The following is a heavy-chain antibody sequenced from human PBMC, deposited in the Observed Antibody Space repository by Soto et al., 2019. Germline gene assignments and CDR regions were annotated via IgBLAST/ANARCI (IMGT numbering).Heavy chain of an antibody. V-gene: IGHV3-30*18. CDR1: GFTFTSYH. J-gene: IGHJ5*02. CDR2: IFYDGSNQ. D-gene: IGHD1-26*01. CDR3: AKDPNILGATEP. Sequence: QVQLVESGGGVVQPGRSLRLSCAASGFTFTSYHMHWVRQAPGQGLEWVAVIFYDGSNQYYADSVKGRFTISRDNSKNTLYLQMNSLRPEDTAFYYCAKDPNILGATEPWGHGTLVTVSS.